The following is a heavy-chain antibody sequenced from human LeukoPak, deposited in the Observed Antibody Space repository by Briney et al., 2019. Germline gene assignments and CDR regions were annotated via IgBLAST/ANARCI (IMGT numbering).Heavy chain of an antibody. V-gene: IGHV3-53*01. CDR3: ARELREHGVFDI. CDR2: IYSGGST. J-gene: IGHJ3*02. CDR1: GFTFSSHG. Sequence: GGSLRLSCAASGFTFSSHGMSWVRQAPGKGLEWVSEIYSGGSTYYAASVKGRFSISRDNSKNTVYLQMNSLRVEDTAVYYCARELREHGVFDIWGQGIMVTVSS. D-gene: IGHD1-26*01.